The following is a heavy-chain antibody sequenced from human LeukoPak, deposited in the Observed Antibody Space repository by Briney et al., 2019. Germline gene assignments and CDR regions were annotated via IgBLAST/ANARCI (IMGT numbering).Heavy chain of an antibody. CDR3: AREHTPFGSGCTAAY. Sequence: GGSLRLSCAASGFTFDDYGMSWVRQAPGKGPEGVSYISPSSSTIYYADSGKGRFTISRDNAKNSLYLQMNSLRAEDTAVYYCAREHTPFGSGCTAAYWGQGTLVTVSS. CDR2: ISPSSSTI. D-gene: IGHD6-19*01. CDR1: GFTFDDYG. V-gene: IGHV3-48*01. J-gene: IGHJ4*02.